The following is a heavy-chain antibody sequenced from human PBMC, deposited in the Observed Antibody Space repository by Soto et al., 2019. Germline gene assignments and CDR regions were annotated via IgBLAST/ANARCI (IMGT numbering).Heavy chain of an antibody. D-gene: IGHD3-10*01. J-gene: IGHJ6*02. V-gene: IGHV1-69*13. CDR3: ARDGGPRTMARFYYYGMDV. CDR1: GGTFSSYA. CDR2: IIPIFGTA. Sequence: GASVKVSCKASGGTFSSYAISWVRQAPGQGLEWMGGIIPIFGTANYAQKFQGRVTITADESTSTAYMELSSLRSEDTAVYYCARDGGPRTMARFYYYGMDVWGQGTTVTVSS.